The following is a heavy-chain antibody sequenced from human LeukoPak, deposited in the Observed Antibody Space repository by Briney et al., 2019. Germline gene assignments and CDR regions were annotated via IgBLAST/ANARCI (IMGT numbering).Heavy chain of an antibody. D-gene: IGHD1-26*01. CDR1: GYTFTSYY. J-gene: IGHJ4*02. CDR2: INPSGGST. CDR3: ARPSTPRSGSFDY. Sequence: GASVKVFCKASGYTFTSYYMHWVRQAPRQGLEWMGIINPSGGSTSYGQKFQGRVTMTRDTSTSTVYMELSSLRSEDTAVYYCARPSTPRSGSFDYWGQGTLVTVSS. V-gene: IGHV1-46*03.